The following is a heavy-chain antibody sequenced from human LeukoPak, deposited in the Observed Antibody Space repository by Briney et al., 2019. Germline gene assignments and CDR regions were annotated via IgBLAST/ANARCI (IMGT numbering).Heavy chain of an antibody. V-gene: IGHV3-21*01. D-gene: IGHD3-10*01. J-gene: IGHJ5*02. CDR1: GFTFSSYS. CDR2: ISSSSSYI. Sequence: GGSLRLSCAASGFTFSSYSMNWVRQAPGKGLEWVSSISSSSSYIYYADSVKGRFTISRDNAKNSLYLQMNSLRAEDTAVYYCARGRHYGRGLDPWGQGTLVTVSS. CDR3: ARGRHYGRGLDP.